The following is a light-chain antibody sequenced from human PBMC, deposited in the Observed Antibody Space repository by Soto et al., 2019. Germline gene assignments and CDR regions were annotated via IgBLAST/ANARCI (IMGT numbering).Light chain of an antibody. J-gene: IGKJ1*01. CDR3: QQYNIHWT. CDR1: QSISSW. Sequence: DIQMTQSPSALSASVGDRVTITCRDSQSISSWLAWYQQKPGKAPNLLIYKASSLEGGGPSRFSGSGSGTEFTLTISSLQPDDLATYYCQQYNIHWTFGQGTKVDIK. V-gene: IGKV1-5*03. CDR2: KAS.